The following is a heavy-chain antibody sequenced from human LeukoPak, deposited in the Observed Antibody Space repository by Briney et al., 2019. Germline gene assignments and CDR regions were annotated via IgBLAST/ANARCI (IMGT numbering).Heavy chain of an antibody. CDR2: ISAYNGNT. CDR1: GYAFTGYF. J-gene: IGHJ5*02. Sequence: GASVKVSCKASGYAFTGYFIHWVRQAPGQGLEWMGWISAYNGNTNYAQKLQGRVTMTTDTSTSTAYMELRSLRSDDTAVYYCARDQLSRGVWFDPWGQGTLVTVSS. CDR3: ARDQLSRGVWFDP. V-gene: IGHV1-18*04. D-gene: IGHD1-1*01.